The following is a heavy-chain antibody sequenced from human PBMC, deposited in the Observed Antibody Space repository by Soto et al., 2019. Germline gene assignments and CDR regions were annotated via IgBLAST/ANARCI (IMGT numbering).Heavy chain of an antibody. CDR1: GGTFSSYA. Sequence: QVQLVQSGAEVKKPGSSVKVSCKASGGTFSSYAISWVRQAPGQGLEWMGGIIPIVGTANYAQKFQGRVTITADESTSTAYMELSRLRSEDTAVYYCARIPTHCSGGSCYGAWFDPWGQGTLVTVSS. CDR3: ARIPTHCSGGSCYGAWFDP. CDR2: IIPIVGTA. J-gene: IGHJ5*02. D-gene: IGHD2-15*01. V-gene: IGHV1-69*01.